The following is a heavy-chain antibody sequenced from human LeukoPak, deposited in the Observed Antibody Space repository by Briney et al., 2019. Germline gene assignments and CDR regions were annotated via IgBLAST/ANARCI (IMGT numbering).Heavy chain of an antibody. CDR3: ARGGYCSSTSCYTRSYY. Sequence: PGGSLRLSCAASGFTFSSYWMSWVRQAPGKGLEWVANIKQDGSEKYYVDSVKGRFTISRDNAKNSLYLQMNSLRAEDTAVYYCARGGYCSSTSCYTRSYYWGQGTLVTVSS. CDR2: IKQDGSEK. J-gene: IGHJ4*02. D-gene: IGHD2-2*02. V-gene: IGHV3-7*01. CDR1: GFTFSSYW.